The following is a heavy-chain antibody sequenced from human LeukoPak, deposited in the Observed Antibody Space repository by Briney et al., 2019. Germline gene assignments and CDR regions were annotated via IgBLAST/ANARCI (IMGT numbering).Heavy chain of an antibody. CDR1: GFTFSSYW. CDR3: ARDPNYGSGSYYSDAFDI. J-gene: IGHJ3*02. D-gene: IGHD3-10*01. V-gene: IGHV3-7*01. CDR2: IKQDGSEK. Sequence: GGSLRLSCAASGFTFSSYWMSWVRQAPGKGLGWAANIKQDGSEKYYVDSVKGRFTISRDNAKNSLYLQMNSLRAEDTAVYYCARDPNYGSGSYYSDAFDIWGQGTMVTVSS.